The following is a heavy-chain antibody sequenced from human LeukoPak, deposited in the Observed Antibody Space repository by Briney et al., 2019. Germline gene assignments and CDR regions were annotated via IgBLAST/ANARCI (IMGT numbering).Heavy chain of an antibody. Sequence: GSLRLSCAASGFTFSSYAMSWIRQPAGKGLEWIGRIYTSGSTNYNPSLKSRVTMSVDTSKNQFSLKLSSVTAADTAVYYCARSPRIVVVPAADYYYYYYYMDVWGKGTTVTVSS. CDR1: GFTFSSYA. D-gene: IGHD2-2*01. CDR2: IYTSGST. CDR3: ARSPRIVVVPAADYYYYYYYMDV. J-gene: IGHJ6*03. V-gene: IGHV4-4*07.